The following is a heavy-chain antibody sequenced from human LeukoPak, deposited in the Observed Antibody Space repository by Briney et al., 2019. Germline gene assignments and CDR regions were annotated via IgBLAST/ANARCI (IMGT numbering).Heavy chain of an antibody. CDR3: ANALGFGGFPGYFDY. V-gene: IGHV3-48*01. Sequence: GGTLRLSCAASGFTFTIYSMHWGRQAPGKGVEWISYISSSSWTIYYADSVKGRFTIYRDNSKNTLYLQVNSLRAEDTAVYYCANALGFGGFPGYFDYWGQGTLVTVSS. J-gene: IGHJ4*02. D-gene: IGHD3-10*01. CDR1: GFTFTIYS. CDR2: ISSSSWTI.